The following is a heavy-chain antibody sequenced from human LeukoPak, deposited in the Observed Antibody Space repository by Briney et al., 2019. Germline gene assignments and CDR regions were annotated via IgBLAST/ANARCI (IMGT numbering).Heavy chain of an antibody. J-gene: IGHJ5*02. D-gene: IGHD2-15*01. Sequence: RASVKVSCKASGYTFTGYYMHWVRQAPGQGLEWMGRIDPRGGSTSYPQRFQGRVTMTRDTSTTTVYMELSSLRSDDTAVYYCARGPIRGGYNWFDPWGQGTLATVSS. CDR3: ARGPIRGGYNWFDP. CDR2: IDPRGGST. V-gene: IGHV1-46*01. CDR1: GYTFTGYY.